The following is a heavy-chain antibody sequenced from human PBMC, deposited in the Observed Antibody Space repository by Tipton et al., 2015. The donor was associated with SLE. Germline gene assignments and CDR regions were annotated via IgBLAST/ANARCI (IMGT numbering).Heavy chain of an antibody. J-gene: IGHJ3*02. CDR1: GFTFSSYA. CDR2: ISYDGSNK. D-gene: IGHD2-21*01. Sequence: QLVQSGGGVVQPGRSLRLSCAASGFTFSSYAMHWVRQAPGKGLEWVAVISYDGSNKYYADSVKGRFTISRDNSKNTLYLQMNSLRAEDTAVYYCASASYCGGDCPPDAFDIWGQGTMVTVSS. CDR3: ASASYCGGDCPPDAFDI. V-gene: IGHV3-30*04.